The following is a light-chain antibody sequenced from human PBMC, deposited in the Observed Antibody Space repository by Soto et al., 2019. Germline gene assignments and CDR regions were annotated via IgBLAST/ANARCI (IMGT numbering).Light chain of an antibody. V-gene: IGKV1-5*03. CDR3: QQYNSYSTPST. Sequence: DIQMTQSPSTLSASVGDRVTITCRASQSISSWLAWYQQKPGKAPKLLIYKASSLESGVPSRFSGSGSGTEFTLTISSLQPDDFATYYCQQYNSYSTPSTFGPGTKVDIK. J-gene: IGKJ3*01. CDR1: QSISSW. CDR2: KAS.